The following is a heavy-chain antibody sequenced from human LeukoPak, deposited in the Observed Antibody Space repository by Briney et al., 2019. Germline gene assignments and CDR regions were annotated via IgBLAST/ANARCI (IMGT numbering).Heavy chain of an antibody. V-gene: IGHV4-34*01. Sequence: PSETLSLTCAVSGGSFNDSFWTWICQPPWKGLEWIGQINRSGSTNFNPSLKSRVSISLDTSRNHFSLRLNSVTAADTAVYYCTRGWPVDYWGQGTLVTVSS. CDR1: GGSFNDSF. CDR3: TRGWPVDY. CDR2: INRSGST. J-gene: IGHJ4*02.